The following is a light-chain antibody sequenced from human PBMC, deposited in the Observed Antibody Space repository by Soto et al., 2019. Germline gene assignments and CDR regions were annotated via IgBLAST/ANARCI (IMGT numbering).Light chain of an antibody. Sequence: EIVLTQSPGTLSLSPGERATLSCRTSESVTSTYLAWYQQKPGQPPRLLIYAASSRATGIPDRFSGSGSGTHFSLTISRLEPEDFAVYYCQVFGSSPRYTFGRGTKLEIK. CDR3: QVFGSSPRYT. CDR1: ESVTSTY. J-gene: IGKJ2*01. V-gene: IGKV3-20*01. CDR2: AAS.